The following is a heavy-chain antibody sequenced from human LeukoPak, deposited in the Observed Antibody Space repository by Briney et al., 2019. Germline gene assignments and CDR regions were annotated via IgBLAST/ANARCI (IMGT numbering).Heavy chain of an antibody. V-gene: IGHV3-7*01. J-gene: IGHJ3*02. D-gene: IGHD2-2*02. CDR1: GFTFSSYW. CDR2: IKQDGSEK. Sequence: GGSLRLSCAASGFTFSSYWMSWVRQAPGKGLEWVANIKQDGSEKYYVDSVKGRFTISRDNAKNSLYLQMNSLRAEDTAVYYCAREDLGYCSSTSCYTSDAFDIWGQGTMVTVSS. CDR3: AREDLGYCSSTSCYTSDAFDI.